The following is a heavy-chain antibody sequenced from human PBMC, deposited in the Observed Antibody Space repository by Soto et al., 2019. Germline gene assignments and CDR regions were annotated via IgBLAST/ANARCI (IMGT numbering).Heavy chain of an antibody. CDR2: ISSNGGST. V-gene: IGHV3-64*01. CDR1: GFTFSSYA. Sequence: GGSLRLSCAASGFTFSSYAVHWVRQAPGKGLEYVSAISSNGGSTYYANSVKGRFTISRDNSKNTLYLQMGSLRAEDMAVYYCARDGSYDFWSGPPGAHFDYWGQGTLVTVS. D-gene: IGHD3-3*01. CDR3: ARDGSYDFWSGPPGAHFDY. J-gene: IGHJ4*02.